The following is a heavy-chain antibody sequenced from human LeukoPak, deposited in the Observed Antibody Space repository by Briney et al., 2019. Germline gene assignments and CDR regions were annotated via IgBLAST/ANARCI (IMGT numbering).Heavy chain of an antibody. CDR2: INPSGGST. J-gene: IGHJ3*02. CDR3: ARDFSRGCADADCYSDAFDI. D-gene: IGHD2-15*01. Sequence: ASVKVSCKASGYTFTSYYMHWVRQAPGQGLEWMGIINPSGGSTSYAQKFQGRVTMTRDMSTSTVYMELSSLRSDDTAVYYCARDFSRGCADADCYSDAFDIWGQGTMVTVSS. CDR1: GYTFTSYY. V-gene: IGHV1-46*01.